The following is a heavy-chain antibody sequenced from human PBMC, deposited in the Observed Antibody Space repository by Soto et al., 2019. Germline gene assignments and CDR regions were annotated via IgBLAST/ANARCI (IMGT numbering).Heavy chain of an antibody. CDR3: ATIAAAGTGHYYYYGMDV. V-gene: IGHV5-10-1*01. D-gene: IGHD6-13*01. Sequence: PGESLKISCKGSGYSFTSYWISWVRQMPGKGLEWMGRIDPSDSYTNYSPSFQGHVTISADKSISTAYLQWSSLKASDTAMYYCATIAAAGTGHYYYYGMDVWGQGTTVTVS. CDR2: IDPSDSYT. CDR1: GYSFTSYW. J-gene: IGHJ6*02.